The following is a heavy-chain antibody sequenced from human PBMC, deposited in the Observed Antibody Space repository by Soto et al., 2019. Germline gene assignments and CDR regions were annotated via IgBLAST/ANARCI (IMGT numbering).Heavy chain of an antibody. CDR2: IWYDGSNK. CDR1: GFTFSSYG. D-gene: IGHD5-12*01. CDR3: AKGHVSGYDFGTVVDY. J-gene: IGHJ4*02. Sequence: GGSLRLSCAASGFTFSSYGMHWVRQAPGKGLEWVAVIWYDGSNKYYADSVKGRFTISRDNSKNTLYLQMNSLRAEDTAVYYCAKGHVSGYDFGTVVDYWGQGTLVTVSS. V-gene: IGHV3-33*06.